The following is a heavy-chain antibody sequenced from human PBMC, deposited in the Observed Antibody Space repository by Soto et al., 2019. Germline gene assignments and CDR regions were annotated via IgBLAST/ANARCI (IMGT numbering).Heavy chain of an antibody. J-gene: IGHJ4*02. V-gene: IGHV4-59*04. Sequence: ETLSLTCTVSGGSISSYYWSWIRQPPGKGLEWIGSIYYSGSTYYNPSLKSRVTMAVDTAKNQCSPKLSSVTAADTAVYYCARLRVIWSGFSDYWGQGTLVTVSS. CDR1: GGSISSYY. CDR2: IYYSGST. CDR3: ARLRVIWSGFSDY. D-gene: IGHD3-3*01.